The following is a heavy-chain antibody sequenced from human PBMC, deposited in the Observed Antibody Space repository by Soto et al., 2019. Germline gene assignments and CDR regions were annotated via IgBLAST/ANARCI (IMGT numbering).Heavy chain of an antibody. V-gene: IGHV3-30-3*01. Sequence: QVQLVESGGGVVQPGRSLRLSCAASGFTFSSYAMHWVRQAPGKGLEWVAVISYDGSNKYYADSVKGRFTISRDNSKNTLELQMNSLRAEDTAVYYCARDTPYCRSTSCYSDYDYYYGMDVWGQGTTVTVSS. CDR1: GFTFSSYA. CDR2: ISYDGSNK. CDR3: ARDTPYCRSTSCYSDYDYYYGMDV. J-gene: IGHJ6*02. D-gene: IGHD2-2*02.